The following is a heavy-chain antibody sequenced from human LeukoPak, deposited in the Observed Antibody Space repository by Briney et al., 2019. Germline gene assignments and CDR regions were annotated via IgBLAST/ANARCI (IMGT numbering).Heavy chain of an antibody. CDR1: GFTFSNYW. CDR2: INSDGSST. J-gene: IGHJ4*02. Sequence: GGSLRLSCAASGFTFSNYWMHWVRQAPGKGLVWVSRINSDGSSTSYADSVKGRFTISRDNAKNTLYLQMNSLRAEDTAVYYCGRDLYGDDHTDYWGQGTLVTISS. V-gene: IGHV3-74*01. CDR3: GRDLYGDDHTDY. D-gene: IGHD4-17*01.